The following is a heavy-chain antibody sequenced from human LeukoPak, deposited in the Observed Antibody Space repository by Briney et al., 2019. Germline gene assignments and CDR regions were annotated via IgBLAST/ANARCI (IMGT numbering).Heavy chain of an antibody. CDR1: GGTFSSYA. CDR2: IIPIFGTA. D-gene: IGHD3-10*01. CDR3: ARALYYYGSGSWGCFDY. V-gene: IGHV1-69*05. J-gene: IGHJ4*02. Sequence: SVKVSCKASGGTFSSYAISWVRQTPGQGLEWMGGIIPIFGTANYAQKFQGRVTITTDESTSTAYMELSSLRSEDTAVYYCARALYYYGSGSWGCFDYWGQGTLVTVSS.